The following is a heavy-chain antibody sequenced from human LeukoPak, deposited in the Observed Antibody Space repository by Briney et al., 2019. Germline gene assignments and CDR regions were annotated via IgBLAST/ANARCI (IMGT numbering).Heavy chain of an antibody. CDR2: INSGGGT. Sequence: PGGSLRLSCAASGFTVSNNYMSWVRQAPGKGLEWVSVINSGGGTYYADSVKARFTISRDNSKNTVYLQMNSLTGDDTAVYYCATRIELGWYDNWGQGTLVTVSS. D-gene: IGHD1-7*01. V-gene: IGHV3-66*01. J-gene: IGHJ5*02. CDR3: ATRIELGWYDN. CDR1: GFTVSNNY.